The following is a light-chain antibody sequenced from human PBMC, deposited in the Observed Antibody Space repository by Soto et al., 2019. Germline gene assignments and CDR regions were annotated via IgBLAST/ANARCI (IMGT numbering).Light chain of an antibody. CDR2: DAS. Sequence: DIQLTQSPSSLSASLGDKVTIACRASQSIRSYLNWVQQKPGKAPKLLIYDASSLQTGVPSRFSGSGSGTDFSLTISSLQPEDFSTYYCQQSYSTPRTFGQGTKVDIK. CDR3: QQSYSTPRT. J-gene: IGKJ1*01. CDR1: QSIRSY. V-gene: IGKV1-39*01.